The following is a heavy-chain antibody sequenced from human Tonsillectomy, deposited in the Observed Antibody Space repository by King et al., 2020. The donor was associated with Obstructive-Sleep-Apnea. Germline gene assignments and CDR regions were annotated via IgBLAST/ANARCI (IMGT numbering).Heavy chain of an antibody. V-gene: IGHV4-31*03. CDR2: IYHSGTT. Sequence: QLQESSPGLVKPSQTLTLTCTVSGGSISGGIYYWSWIRQRPGKGLEWIGYIYHSGTTYYNPSLKSRVTLSVDTSKNQFSLKVNSVTAADAAVYFCARSFGDYSHWYFDLWGRGTLVTVSS. CDR3: ARSFGDYSHWYFDL. J-gene: IGHJ2*01. D-gene: IGHD4-17*01. CDR1: GGSISGGIYY.